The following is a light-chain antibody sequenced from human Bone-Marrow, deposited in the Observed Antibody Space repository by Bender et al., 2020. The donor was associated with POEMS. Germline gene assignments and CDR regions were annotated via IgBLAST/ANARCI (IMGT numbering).Light chain of an antibody. CDR1: SSDVGGYDY. J-gene: IGLJ2*01. Sequence: QSALTQPASVSGSPGQSITISCTGTSSDVGGYDYVSWYQQHPGKAPKLLIHDVSNRPSGISNRFAGSKSGNTASLTISGIQADDEADYYCTSYTRTSIIIVGGGTKLTVL. V-gene: IGLV2-14*01. CDR3: TSYTRTSIII. CDR2: DVS.